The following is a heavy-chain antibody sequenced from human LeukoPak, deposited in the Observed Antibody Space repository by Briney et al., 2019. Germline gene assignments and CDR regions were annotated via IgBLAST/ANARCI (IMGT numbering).Heavy chain of an antibody. D-gene: IGHD5-12*01. J-gene: IGHJ4*02. CDR3: ARVRRDGYNTYYFDY. CDR2: IYTSGST. V-gene: IGHV4-4*07. CDR1: GGSISSYY. Sequence: SETLSLTCTVSGGSISSYYWSWIRQPAGKGLEWIGRIYTSGSTNYNPSLKSRVTMSVDTSKNQFSLKLSSVTAADTAVYYCARVRRDGYNTYYFDYWGQGTLVTVSS.